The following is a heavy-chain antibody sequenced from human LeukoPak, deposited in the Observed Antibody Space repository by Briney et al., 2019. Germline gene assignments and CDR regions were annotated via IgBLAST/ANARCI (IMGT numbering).Heavy chain of an antibody. Sequence: SVKVSCKASGGTFSSYAISWVRQAPGQGLKWMGRIIPIFGTANYAQKFQGRVTITTDESTSTAYMELSSLRSEDTAVYYCARDRPHTVTPFLGAFDIWGQGTMVTVSS. CDR3: ARDRPHTVTPFLGAFDI. J-gene: IGHJ3*02. CDR2: IIPIFGTA. V-gene: IGHV1-69*05. D-gene: IGHD4-17*01. CDR1: GGTFSSYA.